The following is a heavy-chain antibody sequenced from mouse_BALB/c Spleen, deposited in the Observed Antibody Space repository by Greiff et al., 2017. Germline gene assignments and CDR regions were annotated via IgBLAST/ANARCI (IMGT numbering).Heavy chain of an antibody. V-gene: IGHV5-17*02. D-gene: IGHD4-1*01. Sequence: EVMLVESGGGLVQPGGSRKLSCAASGFTFSSFGMHWVRQAPEKGLEWVAYISSGSSTIYYADTVKGRFTISRDNPKNTLFLQMTSLRSEDTAMYYCARYWDVDYAMDYWGQGTSVTVSS. CDR3: ARYWDVDYAMDY. CDR2: ISSGSSTI. CDR1: GFTFSSFG. J-gene: IGHJ4*01.